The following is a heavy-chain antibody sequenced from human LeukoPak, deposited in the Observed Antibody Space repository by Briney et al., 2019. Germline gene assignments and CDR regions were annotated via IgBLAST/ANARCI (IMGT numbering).Heavy chain of an antibody. Sequence: GGSLRLSCAASGFTFSSYAMTWVRQAPGKGLEWVSGISGSGGGTYYADSVKGRFTISRDNSKNTLYLQMNSLRAEDTAVYYCAKESDFWSGYYSPLGYWGQGTLVTVSS. CDR2: ISGSGGGT. J-gene: IGHJ4*02. D-gene: IGHD3-3*01. CDR1: GFTFSSYA. CDR3: AKESDFWSGYYSPLGY. V-gene: IGHV3-23*01.